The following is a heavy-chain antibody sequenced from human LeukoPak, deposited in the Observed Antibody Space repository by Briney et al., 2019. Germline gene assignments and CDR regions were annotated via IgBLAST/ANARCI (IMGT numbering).Heavy chain of an antibody. CDR3: ARVGGITLALAPSPFPDYNYYYMDV. V-gene: IGHV3-74*01. J-gene: IGHJ6*03. D-gene: IGHD3-10*01. CDR1: GFTFSTYW. Sequence: QPGGSLRLSCAASGFTFSTYWMHWVRQAPGKGLVWVSRIKSDGSSTSYADSAKGRFIISRDNAKNTLYLQMNSLRAEDTAVYYCARVGGITLALAPSPFPDYNYYYMDVWGKGTTVTVSS. CDR2: IKSDGSST.